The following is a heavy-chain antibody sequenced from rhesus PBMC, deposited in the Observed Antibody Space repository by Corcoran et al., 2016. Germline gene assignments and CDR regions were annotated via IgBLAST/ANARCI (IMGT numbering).Heavy chain of an antibody. Sequence: QVQLQESGPGLVKPSETLSLTCAVSGGSISSNYWSWIRQPPGNGLEWIGRIYGSSGSTSYNPSLTLRVTISTATSKNQFSLKLSSVTAADTAVYYCARGIAAAGPYYFDYWGQGVLVTVSS. CDR1: GGSISSNY. CDR3: ARGIAAAGPYYFDY. CDR2: IYGSSGST. V-gene: IGHV4-147*01. D-gene: IGHD6-31*01. J-gene: IGHJ4*01.